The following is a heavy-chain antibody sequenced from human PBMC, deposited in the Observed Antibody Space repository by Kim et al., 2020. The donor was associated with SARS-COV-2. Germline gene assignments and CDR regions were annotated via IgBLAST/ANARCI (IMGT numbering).Heavy chain of an antibody. V-gene: IGHV4-4*02. CDR2: IYHSGST. CDR3: ASEGPAAGTFDY. Sequence: SETLSLTCAVSGGSISSSNWWSWVRQPPGKGLEWIGEIYHSGSTNYNPSLKSRVTISVDKSKNQFSLKLSSVTAADTAVYYCASEGPAAGTFDYWGQGTLVTVSS. D-gene: IGHD6-13*01. CDR1: GGSISSSNW. J-gene: IGHJ4*02.